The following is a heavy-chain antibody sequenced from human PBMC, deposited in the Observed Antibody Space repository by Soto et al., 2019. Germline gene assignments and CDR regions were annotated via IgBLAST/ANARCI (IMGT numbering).Heavy chain of an antibody. CDR1: GGTFSSYA. D-gene: IGHD6-13*01. V-gene: IGHV1-46*03. CDR2: ISPSSGGT. CDR3: TRSIITTAGTDAFDL. Sequence: ASVKVSCKASGGTFSSYAISWVRQAPGQGLEWMGMISPSSGGTDYAQKFQGRVTMTRDTSTSTVYMELSSLRSEDTAVYFCTRSIITTAGTDAFDLWGQGTLVTVSS. J-gene: IGHJ3*01.